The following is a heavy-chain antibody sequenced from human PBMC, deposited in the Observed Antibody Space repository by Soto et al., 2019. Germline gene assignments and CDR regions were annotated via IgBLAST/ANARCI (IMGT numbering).Heavy chain of an antibody. J-gene: IGHJ5*02. CDR2: ISYDGSNK. CDR1: GFTFSSYA. Sequence: QVQLVESGGGVVQPGRSLRLSCAASGFTFSSYAMHWVRQAPGKGLEWVAVISYDGSNKDYADSVKGRFTISRDNSKNTLYLQINTMRVADTAVYYCARDRLAGSVNWFDHWGQGTLVTVSS. V-gene: IGHV3-30-3*01. CDR3: ARDRLAGSVNWFDH. D-gene: IGHD3-10*01.